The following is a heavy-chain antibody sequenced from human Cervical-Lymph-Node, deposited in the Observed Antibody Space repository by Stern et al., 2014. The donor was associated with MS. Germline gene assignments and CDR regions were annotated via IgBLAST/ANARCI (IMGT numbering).Heavy chain of an antibody. D-gene: IGHD1-1*01. Sequence: QVQLQESGPGLVKPSETLSLTCTVSGGSINTYIWSWIRQPPGKGLEWIGRISASGSTNYSPSLKSRVTMSLDPSKNQFSLRLSSVTAADTAVYYCARDLISPTGTSWGQGTLVTVSS. CDR1: GGSINTYI. J-gene: IGHJ4*02. V-gene: IGHV4-4*07. CDR2: ISASGST. CDR3: ARDLISPTGTS.